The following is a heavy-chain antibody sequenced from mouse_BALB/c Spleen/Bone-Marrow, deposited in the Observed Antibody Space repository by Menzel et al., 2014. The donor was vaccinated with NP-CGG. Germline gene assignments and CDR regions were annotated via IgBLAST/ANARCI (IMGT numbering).Heavy chain of an antibody. J-gene: IGHJ2*01. CDR2: ISNLAYSI. D-gene: IGHD1-1*01. Sequence: EVMLVESGGGLVQPGGSRKLSCAASGFTFSDYGMAWVRQAPGEGPEWVAFISNLAYSIYYTDTVTGRFTISRENAKNTLYLEMSSLRSEDTAMYYCARALAYGSSFDYWGQGTTLTASS. CDR1: GFTFSDYG. V-gene: IGHV5-15*02. CDR3: ARALAYGSSFDY.